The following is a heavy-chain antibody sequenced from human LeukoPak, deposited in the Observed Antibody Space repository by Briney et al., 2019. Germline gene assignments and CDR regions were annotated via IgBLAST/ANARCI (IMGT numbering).Heavy chain of an antibody. J-gene: IGHJ6*02. D-gene: IGHD6-19*01. V-gene: IGHV3-11*01. Sequence: GGSLRLSCAASGFTFSDYYMSWIRQAPGKGLEWVSYISSSGSTIYYADSVKGRFTISRDNAKNSLYLQMNSLRAEDTAVYYCARDNSDDGSGWYRYYGMDVWGQGTTVTVSS. CDR2: ISSSGSTI. CDR1: GFTFSDYY. CDR3: ARDNSDDGSGWYRYYGMDV.